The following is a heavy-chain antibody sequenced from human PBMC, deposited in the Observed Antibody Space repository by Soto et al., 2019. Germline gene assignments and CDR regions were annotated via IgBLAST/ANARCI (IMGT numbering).Heavy chain of an antibody. CDR3: ARRARPDFYYMDV. CDR2: ISSNGVGT. D-gene: IGHD6-6*01. J-gene: IGHJ6*03. CDR1: GFTFSSDS. V-gene: IGHV3-64*01. Sequence: GALRLSCAASGFTFSSDSMNWVRQAPGKGLEWVSSISSNGVGTYSANSVQGRFTISRDNSKNTVYLQMGSLRPEDMAVYYCARRARPDFYYMDVWGKGTTVTVSS.